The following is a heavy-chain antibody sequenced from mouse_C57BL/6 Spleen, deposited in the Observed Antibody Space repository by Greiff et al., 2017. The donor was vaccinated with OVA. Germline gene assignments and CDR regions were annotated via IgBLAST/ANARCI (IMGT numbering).Heavy chain of an antibody. J-gene: IGHJ1*03. D-gene: IGHD1-1*01. CDR2: INPSNGGT. Sequence: VKLQQPGTELVKPGASVKLSCKASGYTFTSYWMHWVKQRPGQGLEWIGNINPSNGGTNYNEKFKSKATLTVDKSSSTAYMQLSSLTSEDSAVYYCARKGTTVEYFDVWGTGTTVTVSS. CDR1: GYTFTSYW. CDR3: ARKGTTVEYFDV. V-gene: IGHV1-53*01.